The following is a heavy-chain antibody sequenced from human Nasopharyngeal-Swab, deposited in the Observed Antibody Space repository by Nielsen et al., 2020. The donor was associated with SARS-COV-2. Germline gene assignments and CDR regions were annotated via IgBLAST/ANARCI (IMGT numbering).Heavy chain of an antibody. CDR1: GGSINSGDYY. CDR2: IYYSGST. CDR3: ARQHYYGSGSYPNYYYGMDV. D-gene: IGHD3-10*01. J-gene: IGHJ6*02. Sequence: LRLSCTVSGGSINSGDYYWSWIRQHPGKGLEWIGYIYYSGSTYYNPSLKSRVTISVDTSKNQFSLKLSSVTAADTAVYYCARQHYYGSGSYPNYYYGMDVWGQGTTVTVSS. V-gene: IGHV4-31*03.